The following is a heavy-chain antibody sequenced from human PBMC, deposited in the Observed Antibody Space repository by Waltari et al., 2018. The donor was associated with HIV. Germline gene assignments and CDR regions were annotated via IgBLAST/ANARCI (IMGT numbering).Heavy chain of an antibody. CDR2: KESDGAST. Sequence: EVQLVESGGGLVQPGGSLRLSCGASGFTFSRYWMHWVRQAPGKGLVWVSRKESDGASTNYADSVKGRVTISRDNAKNTLSLQMNSLSVEDTAVYYCVRAGRSSDGFDVWGQGTMVTVSS. V-gene: IGHV3-74*01. CDR1: GFTFSRYW. J-gene: IGHJ3*01. D-gene: IGHD6-6*01. CDR3: VRAGRSSDGFDV.